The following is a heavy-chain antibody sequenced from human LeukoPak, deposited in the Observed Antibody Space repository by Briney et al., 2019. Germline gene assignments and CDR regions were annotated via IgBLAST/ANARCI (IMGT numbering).Heavy chain of an antibody. D-gene: IGHD3-10*01. CDR2: IKQDGSGK. Sequence: GGSLRLSCAASGFTFSSYWMSWVRQAPGKGLEWVANIKQDGSGKYYVDSVKGRFTISRDNAKNSLYLQMNSLRAEDTAVYYCARGTMVKGSNWFDPWGQGTLVTVSS. V-gene: IGHV3-7*01. CDR3: ARGTMVKGSNWFDP. J-gene: IGHJ5*02. CDR1: GFTFSSYW.